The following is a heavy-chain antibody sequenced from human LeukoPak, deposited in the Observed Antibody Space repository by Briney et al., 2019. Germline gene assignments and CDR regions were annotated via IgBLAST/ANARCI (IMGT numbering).Heavy chain of an antibody. CDR3: VCLGLGGLSLD. CDR2: ISPSGSTT. V-gene: IGHV3-23*01. D-gene: IGHD3-16*01. Sequence: GGSLRLSCAASGFTFSSYAMTWVRQAPGKGLEWVSSISPSGSTTYYADSVKGRFTISRDNSKNTLYLQMNSLRVEDTAVYYCVCLGLGGLSLDWGQGTLVTVSS. J-gene: IGHJ4*02. CDR1: GFTFSSYA.